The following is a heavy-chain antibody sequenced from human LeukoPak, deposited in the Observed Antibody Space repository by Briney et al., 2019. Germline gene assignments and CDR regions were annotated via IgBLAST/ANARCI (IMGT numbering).Heavy chain of an antibody. V-gene: IGHV3-48*01. CDR1: GFTFSSYS. CDR2: ISSCSSTI. Sequence: GGSLRLSCAASGFTFSSYSMNWVRQAPGKGLEWVSYISSCSSTIYYADSVKGRFTISRDNAKNSLYLQMNSLRAEDTAVYYCARDDGFDYWGQGTLVTVSS. CDR3: ARDDGFDY. J-gene: IGHJ4*02.